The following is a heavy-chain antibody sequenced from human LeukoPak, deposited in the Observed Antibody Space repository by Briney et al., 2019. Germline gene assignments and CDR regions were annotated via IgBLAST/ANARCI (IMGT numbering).Heavy chain of an antibody. J-gene: IGHJ4*02. CDR1: EYTFTGYY. D-gene: IGHD2-2*01. Sequence: ASVKVSCKASEYTFTGYYIHWVRQAPGQGLEWMGWINPHSGGTNYAQKFQGGVTMTRDTSITTAYMELSSLRSDDTAVYYCARDVGEYCSSTNCYASHYWGQGTLVTVSS. CDR3: ARDVGEYCSSTNCYASHY. V-gene: IGHV1-2*02. CDR2: INPHSGGT.